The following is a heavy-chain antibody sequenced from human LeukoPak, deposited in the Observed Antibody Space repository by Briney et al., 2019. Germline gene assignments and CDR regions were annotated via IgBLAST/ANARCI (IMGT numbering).Heavy chain of an antibody. CDR1: GFALSSYS. CDR3: ARDMGSSRSEYWFDP. J-gene: IGHJ5*02. V-gene: IGHV3-21*01. CDR2: ISSSSSYI. D-gene: IGHD6-13*01. Sequence: PGGSRRLACAASGFALSSYSMDWVRQAPGKGREWVSSISSSSSYIYYEDSVKGRFTISRDTAKNSMYLQMNSLRAEDTAVYYCARDMGSSRSEYWFDPWGQGTLVTVSS.